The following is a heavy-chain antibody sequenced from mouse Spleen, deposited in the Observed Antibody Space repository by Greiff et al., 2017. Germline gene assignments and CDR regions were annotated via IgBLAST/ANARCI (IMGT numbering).Heavy chain of an antibody. Sequence: EVQRVESGGGLVKPGGSLKLSCAASGFTFSDYGMHWVRQAPEKGLEWVAYISSGSSTIYYADTVKGRFTISRDNAKNTLFLQMTSLRSEDTAMYYCAKLYYSNYDAMDYWGQGTSVTVSA. CDR1: GFTFSDYG. CDR3: AKLYYSNYDAMDY. CDR2: ISSGSSTI. D-gene: IGHD2-5*01. V-gene: IGHV5-17*01. J-gene: IGHJ4*01.